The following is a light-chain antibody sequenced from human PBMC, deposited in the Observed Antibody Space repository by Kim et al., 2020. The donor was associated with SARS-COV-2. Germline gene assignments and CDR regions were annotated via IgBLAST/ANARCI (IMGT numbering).Light chain of an antibody. V-gene: IGKV3-15*01. Sequence: SVSPGERATLSCRASHIVSSNLAWYQQKPGQAPRLLIYGAFTRATGIPARFSGSGSGTEFTLTINSLQSEDFAVYYCQQYKNWPYTFGQGTKLEI. J-gene: IGKJ2*01. CDR3: QQYKNWPYT. CDR2: GAF. CDR1: HIVSSN.